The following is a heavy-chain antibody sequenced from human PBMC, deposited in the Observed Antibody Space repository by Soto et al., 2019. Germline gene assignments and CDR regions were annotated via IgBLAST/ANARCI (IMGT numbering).Heavy chain of an antibody. CDR2: IDYSGAT. CDR1: GGSIKTGSYY. CDR3: ARPREGQVVFASGC. Sequence: LQLQESGPGLVKPSETLSLTCNVSGGSIKTGSYYWGWFRQPPGKGLEWVGSIDYSGATYYSPSLQGRLTISLDTSKNHFSLKMKSVTAADTATYFCARPREGQVVFASGCWGQGTLVIVSS. J-gene: IGHJ4*02. D-gene: IGHD2-21*01. V-gene: IGHV4-39*02.